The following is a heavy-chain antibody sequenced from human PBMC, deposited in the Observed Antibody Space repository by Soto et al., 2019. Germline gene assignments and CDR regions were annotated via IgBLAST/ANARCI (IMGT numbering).Heavy chain of an antibody. J-gene: IGHJ4*02. CDR1: GYTFTSYY. CDR2: INPSGGST. CDR3: ARDLGLGGGYSYEAGY. Sequence: ASVKVSCKASGYTFTSYYMHWVRQAPGQGLEWMGIINPSGGSTSYAQKFQGRVTMTRDTSTSTVYMELSSLRSEDTAVYYCARDLGLGGGYSYEAGYWGQGTLVTVSS. D-gene: IGHD5-18*01. V-gene: IGHV1-46*01.